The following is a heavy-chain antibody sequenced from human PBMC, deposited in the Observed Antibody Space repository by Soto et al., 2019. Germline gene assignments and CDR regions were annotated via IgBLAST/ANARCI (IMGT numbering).Heavy chain of an antibody. CDR1: GLTFSNYE. CDR3: ATRSGGGGAFDF. D-gene: IGHD3-10*01. V-gene: IGHV3-48*03. CDR2: IGRGGTTT. J-gene: IGHJ3*01. Sequence: EVPLVESGGGLVLPGGSLRLSCAASGLTFSNYEMNWVRQAPGKGLEWVSYIGRGGTTTYYADSLKGRFTISRDNAQNPLYLQMNSLRAEDTAVYYCATRSGGGGAFDFWGQGTMVTVSS.